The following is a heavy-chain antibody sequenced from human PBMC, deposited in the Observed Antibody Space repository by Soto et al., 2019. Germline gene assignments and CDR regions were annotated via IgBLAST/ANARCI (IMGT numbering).Heavy chain of an antibody. J-gene: IGHJ4*02. D-gene: IGHD3-16*01. V-gene: IGHV3-23*01. Sequence: VQLLQSGGGLVQPGGSLRLSCEASGFIFATTAMGWVRQAPGKGLEWVSTISGRGVRSYYADSVKARFPISRGNAKNTPFLQMNSLRADDTAVYFCAAVMGSDYDYVWGSLSFDHWGQGALFTVST. CDR2: ISGRGVRS. CDR3: AAVMGSDYDYVWGSLSFDH. CDR1: GFIFATTA.